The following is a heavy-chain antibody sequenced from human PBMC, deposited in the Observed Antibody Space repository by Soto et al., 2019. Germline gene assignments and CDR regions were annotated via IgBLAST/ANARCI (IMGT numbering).Heavy chain of an antibody. J-gene: IGHJ4*02. D-gene: IGHD4-17*01. Sequence: QVQLVESGGGVVQPGRSLRLSCAASGFTFSSYGMHWVRQAPGKGLDGVAVIWYDGSNKYYADSVKGRFTISRENSKNPLYLQMNSLRAADNGGYYCARGEYGYDYGDGDLGYWGQGTLVTVSS. V-gene: IGHV3-33*01. CDR2: IWYDGSNK. CDR1: GFTFSSYG. CDR3: ARGEYGYDYGDGDLGY.